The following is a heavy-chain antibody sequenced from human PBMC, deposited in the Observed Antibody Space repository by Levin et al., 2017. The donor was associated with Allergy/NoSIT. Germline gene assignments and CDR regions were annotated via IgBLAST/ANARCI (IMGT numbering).Heavy chain of an antibody. D-gene: IGHD6-13*01. J-gene: IGHJ4*02. CDR1: GFTFSSSA. CDR2: ISTNSEYI. CDR3: AKGGLQLGYSFDS. Sequence: GGLRLSCEASGFTFSSSAMSWVRQAPGKGLEWVSAISTNSEYIFYADSVKGRFTISRDNSKNRLYLQMSSLRVEDTAVYYCAKGGLQLGYSFDSWGQGALVTVSS. V-gene: IGHV3-23*01.